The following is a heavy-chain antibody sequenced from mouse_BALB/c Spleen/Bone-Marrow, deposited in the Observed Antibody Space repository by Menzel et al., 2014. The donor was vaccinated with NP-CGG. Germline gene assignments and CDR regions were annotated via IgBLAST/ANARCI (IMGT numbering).Heavy chain of an antibody. D-gene: IGHD2-2*01. Sequence: VQLKQSGAELVKPGASVKISCKASGYTFXDYNMDWVKQSHGKSLEWIGDINPNYDSTSYNQKFKGKATLTVDKSSSTAYMELRSLTSEDTAVYYCAGRDGYDSYFDYWGQGTTLTVSS. V-gene: IGHV1-18*01. J-gene: IGHJ2*01. CDR2: INPNYDST. CDR3: AGRDGYDSYFDY. CDR1: GYTFXDYN.